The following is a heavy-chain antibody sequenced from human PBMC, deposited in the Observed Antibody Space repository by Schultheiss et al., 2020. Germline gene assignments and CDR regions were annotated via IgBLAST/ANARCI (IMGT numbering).Heavy chain of an antibody. V-gene: IGHV4-59*01. Sequence: SETLSLTCTVSGGSISSYYWSWIRQPPGKGLEWIGYIYYSGSTNYNPSLKSRVTISVDTSKNQFSLKLSSVTAADTAVYYCAKYYSSNWFDPWGQGTLVTVS. CDR3: AKYYSSNWFDP. J-gene: IGHJ5*02. CDR2: IYYSGST. D-gene: IGHD3-10*01. CDR1: GGSISSYY.